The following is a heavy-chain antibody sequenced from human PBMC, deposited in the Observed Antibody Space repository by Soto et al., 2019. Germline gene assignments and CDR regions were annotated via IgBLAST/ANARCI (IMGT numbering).Heavy chain of an antibody. Sequence: EVQLVESGGGLIPPGGSLRLSCAASGFLVNSAYMTWVRQAPGKGLEWLSMINSDGSTLYAESVKGRFTISRDNSKNRRDLQMNSLRAEYTAMYYCARSGDSCAWRYGGQGTLVIFTS. J-gene: IGHJ4*02. D-gene: IGHD5-18*01. V-gene: IGHV3-53*01. CDR3: ARSGDSCAWRY. CDR2: INSDGST. CDR1: GFLVNSAY.